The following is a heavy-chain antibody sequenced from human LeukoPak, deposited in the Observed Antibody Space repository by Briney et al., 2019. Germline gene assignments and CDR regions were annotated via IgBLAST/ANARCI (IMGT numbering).Heavy chain of an antibody. CDR1: RFTLGNYW. Sequence: GGSLRLSCAASRFTLGNYWMSWVRQAPGKGLEWVANIKKEDGSEKNYVESVKGRFTISRDNAENSLYLQMNSLRAEDTAVYYCARDSLLWYWGQGTLVTVSS. CDR2: IKKEDGSEK. D-gene: IGHD2-15*01. J-gene: IGHJ4*02. CDR3: ARDSLLWY. V-gene: IGHV3-7*01.